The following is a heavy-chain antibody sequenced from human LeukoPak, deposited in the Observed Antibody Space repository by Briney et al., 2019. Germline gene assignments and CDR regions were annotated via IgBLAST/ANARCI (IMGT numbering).Heavy chain of an antibody. J-gene: IGHJ4*02. Sequence: GSSVKVSCKATGGSFNNYAISWLRQAHGQGLEWMGGIIPIYGTANYAQRFQARVTITADRSTSTAYMELRSLRFEDTAMYYWARAFLIVDVNLHFDYGAQGTLVSVPS. V-gene: IGHV1-69*06. CDR1: GGSFNNYA. D-gene: IGHD3-3*01. CDR2: IIPIYGTA. CDR3: ARAFLIVDVNLHFDY.